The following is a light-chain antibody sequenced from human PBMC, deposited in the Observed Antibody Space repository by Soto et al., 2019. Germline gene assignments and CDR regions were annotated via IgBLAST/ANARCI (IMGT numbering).Light chain of an antibody. CDR2: AAS. J-gene: IGKJ1*01. CDR1: QSISSY. V-gene: IGKV1-39*01. Sequence: DIQMTQSPSSLSASVGDRVTITCRAGQSISSYLNWYQQKPGKAPKLLIYAASRLQSGVPSRFSGSGSGTDFTLTISILQPEDFATYYCQQYYSRETVGQGTKVDSK. CDR3: QQYYSRET.